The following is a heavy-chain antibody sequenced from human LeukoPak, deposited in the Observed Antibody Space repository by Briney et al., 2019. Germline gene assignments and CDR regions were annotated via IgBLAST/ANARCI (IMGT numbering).Heavy chain of an antibody. Sequence: SETLSLTCTVSGGSISSYYWSWIRQPPGKGLEWIGYIYYSGSTNYNPSLKSRATISVDTSKNQFSLKLSSVTAADTAVYYCARVVVPAAMGGMDVWGQGTTVTVS. CDR3: ARVVVPAAMGGMDV. D-gene: IGHD2-2*01. CDR2: IYYSGST. V-gene: IGHV4-59*01. CDR1: GGSISSYY. J-gene: IGHJ6*02.